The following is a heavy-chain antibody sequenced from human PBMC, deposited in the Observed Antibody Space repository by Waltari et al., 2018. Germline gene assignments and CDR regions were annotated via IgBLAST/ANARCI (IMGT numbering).Heavy chain of an antibody. J-gene: IGHJ4*02. CDR3: ARVPLAEDGYNSLDH. Sequence: QVQLVESGGGVVQPGRSLRLSCAASGFTFSNYGMHWVRQAPVKGLECVTVIWYDGSEKGYVDSVKGRFTISRDNAKNSLYLQVDSLRVEDTAVYYCARVPLAEDGYNSLDHWGQGTLVTVSS. V-gene: IGHV3-33*03. CDR2: IWYDGSEK. CDR1: GFTFSNYG. D-gene: IGHD5-12*01.